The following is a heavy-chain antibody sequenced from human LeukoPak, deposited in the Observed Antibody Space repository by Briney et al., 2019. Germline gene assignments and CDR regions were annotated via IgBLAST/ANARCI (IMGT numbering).Heavy chain of an antibody. J-gene: IGHJ4*02. Sequence: ASVKVSCEASGYTFTSYDINWVRQATGQGLEWMGWMNPNSGNTGYAQKLQGRVTMTRNTSISTAYMELSSLRSEDTAVYYCALFMVRGVLDYWGQGTLVTVSS. CDR2: MNPNSGNT. CDR3: ALFMVRGVLDY. V-gene: IGHV1-8*01. CDR1: GYTFTSYD. D-gene: IGHD3-10*01.